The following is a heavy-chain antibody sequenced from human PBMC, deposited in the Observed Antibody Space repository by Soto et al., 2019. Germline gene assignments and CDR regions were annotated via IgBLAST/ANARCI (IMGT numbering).Heavy chain of an antibody. CDR1: GFTFSSYA. Sequence: EVQLLESGGGLVQPGGSLRLSCAASGFTFSSYAMSWVRQAPGKGLEWVSAISGSGGSTYYADSVKGRFTISRDNSKNALYLQMNTLRAEATAVYYGGKHLAGYNPIDFDYWGQGTLVTFSS. J-gene: IGHJ4*02. D-gene: IGHD5-12*01. CDR3: GKHLAGYNPIDFDY. V-gene: IGHV3-23*01. CDR2: ISGSGGST.